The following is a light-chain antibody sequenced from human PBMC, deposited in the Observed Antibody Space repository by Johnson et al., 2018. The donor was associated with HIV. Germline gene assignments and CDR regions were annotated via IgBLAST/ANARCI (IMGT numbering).Light chain of an antibody. Sequence: QSVLTQPPSVSAAPGQKVTISCSGSSSNIGNNYVSWYKQFPGTAPKLLIYDNDKRPSGIPDRFSGSKSGTSATLGITGLQTGDAADYYCETWDSSLMGSYVFGTGTKLTVL. V-gene: IGLV1-51*01. J-gene: IGLJ1*01. CDR1: SSNIGNNY. CDR3: ETWDSSLMGSYV. CDR2: DND.